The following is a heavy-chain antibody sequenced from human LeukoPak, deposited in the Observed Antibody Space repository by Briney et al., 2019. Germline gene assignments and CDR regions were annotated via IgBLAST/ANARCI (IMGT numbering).Heavy chain of an antibody. V-gene: IGHV1-18*04. CDR3: ARDDWNDAGDFDY. D-gene: IGHD1-1*01. Sequence: GASVKVSRKASGYTFTNYYMHWVRQAPGQGLEWMGWISPYNGKTKYVEKFQGRVTMTTDTSTTTAYMELRRLRSDDTAVYYCARDDWNDAGDFDYWGQGTLVTVSS. CDR1: GYTFTNYY. J-gene: IGHJ4*02. CDR2: ISPYNGKT.